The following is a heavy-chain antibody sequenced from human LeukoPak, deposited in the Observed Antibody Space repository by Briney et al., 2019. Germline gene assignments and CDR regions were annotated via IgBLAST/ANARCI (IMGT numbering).Heavy chain of an antibody. D-gene: IGHD6-6*01. Sequence: SETLSLTCTVSGGSISGYFWSWIRQPAGKGLEWIGRIHDNGDSNHNPSLKGRVTISIDTSKNQFSLKLSSVTAADSAVYYCARLTRLSTSPDRYYLDYWGQGTLVTVSS. V-gene: IGHV4-4*07. CDR1: GGSISGYF. J-gene: IGHJ4*02. CDR2: IHDNGDS. CDR3: ARLTRLSTSPDRYYLDY.